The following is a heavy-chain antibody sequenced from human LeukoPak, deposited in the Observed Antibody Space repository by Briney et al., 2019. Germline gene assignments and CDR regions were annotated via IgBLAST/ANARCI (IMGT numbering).Heavy chain of an antibody. CDR1: GFTFSNAW. D-gene: IGHD1-26*01. CDR3: TTDPSGGSYSDFDY. V-gene: IGHV3-15*01. Sequence: KPGGSLRLSCAASGFTFSNAWMSWVRQAPGKGLEWVGRIKSKTDGGTTDYAAPVKGRFTISRDDSKNTLYLQMNSLKTEDTAVYYCTTDPSGGSYSDFDYWGQGTLVTVSS. CDR2: IKSKTDGGTT. J-gene: IGHJ4*02.